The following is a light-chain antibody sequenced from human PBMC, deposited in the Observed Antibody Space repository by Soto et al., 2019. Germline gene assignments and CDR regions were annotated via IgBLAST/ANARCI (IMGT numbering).Light chain of an antibody. CDR1: SSNIGSNT. CDR3: ASWHDSLNGHAV. CDR2: SNN. J-gene: IGLJ7*01. V-gene: IGLV1-44*01. Sequence: QSVLTQPPSASGTPGQRVTISCSGSSSNIGSNTVNWYQQLPGTAPKLLIYSNNQRPSGVPDRFSGSKSGTSASLAISGLQSEDESDYYCASWHDSLNGHAVFGRGTPLTVL.